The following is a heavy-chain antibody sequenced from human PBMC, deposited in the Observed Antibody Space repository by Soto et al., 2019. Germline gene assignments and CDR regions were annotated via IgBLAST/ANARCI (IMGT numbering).Heavy chain of an antibody. CDR1: GFAFSSHP. CDR2: ISDSGGVT. V-gene: IGHV3-23*01. Sequence: VQLLESGGDLVHPGGSLRLSCAASGFAFSSHPMSWVRQAPERGLEWVSGISDSGGVTYNADSVKGRFSISRDNYKNTLYLQMNSLRAEDTALYYCARRAFGSSRSFDIWGQGTMVTVSS. CDR3: ARRAFGSSRSFDI. J-gene: IGHJ3*02. D-gene: IGHD6-6*01.